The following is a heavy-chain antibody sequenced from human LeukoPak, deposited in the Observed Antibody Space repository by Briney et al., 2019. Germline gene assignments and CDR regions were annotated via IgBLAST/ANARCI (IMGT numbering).Heavy chain of an antibody. J-gene: IGHJ4*02. CDR1: GGSISNYY. CDR3: ARGTTHFDS. Sequence: PSETLSLTCTVSGGSISNYYWAWIRQPAGKRLEWIGRIYSSGITNYNPSLKSRVTMSVDTSKNQFSLTLTSVTTADTAVYFCARGTTHFDSWGQGTLVTVS. CDR2: IYSSGIT. D-gene: IGHD4-11*01. V-gene: IGHV4-4*07.